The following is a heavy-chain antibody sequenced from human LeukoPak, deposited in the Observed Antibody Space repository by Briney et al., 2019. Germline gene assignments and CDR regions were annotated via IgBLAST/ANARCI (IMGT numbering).Heavy chain of an antibody. CDR1: GDSVTGYF. J-gene: IGHJ4*02. CDR3: ARDRGGYDPGYDY. D-gene: IGHD5-12*01. V-gene: IGHV4-59*02. Sequence: SETLSLTCTVFGDSVTGYFLNWVRQPPGKGLEWIGHIYKIGTTNYNPSLKSRLTISADTSKNQFSLQLRSVTAADTAVYYCARDRGGYDPGYDYWGQGTLVTVSS. CDR2: IYKIGTT.